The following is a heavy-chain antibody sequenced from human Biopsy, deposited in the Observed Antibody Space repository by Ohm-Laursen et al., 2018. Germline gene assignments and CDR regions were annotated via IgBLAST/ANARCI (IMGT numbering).Heavy chain of an antibody. J-gene: IGHJ4*02. V-gene: IGHV4-59*13. Sequence: GTLSLTCPVSGDSIGTYYWSWIRQPPGQVMGWIVSIYYSGTTHKNPSLKSRVTISVDTSPWLHPLNLSSMTVADTAVYYCARVRGRFLEWFGYWGQGTLVTVSS. CDR2: IYYSGTT. CDR3: ARVRGRFLEWFGY. D-gene: IGHD3-3*01. CDR1: GDSIGTYY.